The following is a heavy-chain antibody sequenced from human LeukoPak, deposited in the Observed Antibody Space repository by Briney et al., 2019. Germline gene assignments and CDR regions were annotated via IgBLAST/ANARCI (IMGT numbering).Heavy chain of an antibody. CDR2: ISADNGNT. V-gene: IGHV1-18*01. D-gene: IGHD6-13*01. CDR1: GYTFTSYG. CDR3: ARDGGRGGHIAAAGTQGDY. J-gene: IGHJ4*02. Sequence: GASVKVSCKASGYTFTSYGISWVRQAPGQGLEWMGWISADNGNTNYAQKFQGRVTITADKSTSTAYMELSSLRSEDTAVYYCARDGGRGGHIAAAGTQGDYWGQGTLVTVSS.